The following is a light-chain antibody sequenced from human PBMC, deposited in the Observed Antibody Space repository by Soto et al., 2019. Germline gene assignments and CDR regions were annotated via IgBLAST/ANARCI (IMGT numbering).Light chain of an antibody. CDR3: QQYDSWPRT. Sequence: EIEMTQSPATMSVSPGERATLSCRASQNVSNNLAWYQQKPGQAPTLLIYGGSTRATGIPARFSGRGSGTEFTLAISSLQSEDFAIYYCQQYDSWPRTFGQGTKVEIK. J-gene: IGKJ1*01. CDR1: QNVSNN. V-gene: IGKV3-15*01. CDR2: GGS.